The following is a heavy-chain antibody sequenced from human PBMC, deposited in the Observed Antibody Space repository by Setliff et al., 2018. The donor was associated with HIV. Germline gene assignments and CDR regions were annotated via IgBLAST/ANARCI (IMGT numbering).Heavy chain of an antibody. CDR2: IWYDGSNK. D-gene: IGHD3-16*01. V-gene: IGHV3-33*06. CDR1: GFTFSSYG. J-gene: IGHJ4*02. CDR3: VKGRWASPFDN. Sequence: GGSLRLSCTASGFTFSSYGMHWVRQAPGKGLEWVAVIWYDGSNKNYADSVKGRFTISRDNSKNTLYLQMNSLRVEDTAVYYCVKGRWASPFDNWGQGTLVTVSS.